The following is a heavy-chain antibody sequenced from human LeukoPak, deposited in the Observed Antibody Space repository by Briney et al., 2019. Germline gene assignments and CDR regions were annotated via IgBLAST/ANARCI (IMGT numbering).Heavy chain of an antibody. V-gene: IGHV4-59*02. CDR1: GGSVSGYF. CDR2: IYYSGTT. CDR3: ARNDASGSYYNVAFDI. Sequence: SETLSLACTVSGGSVSGYFWSWIRRPPGKGLEWIGYIYYSGTTNYNPSLKSRVTISVDTSKNQFSLKLSSVTAADTAVYYCARNDASGSYYNVAFDIWGQGTMVTV. J-gene: IGHJ3*02. D-gene: IGHD3-10*01.